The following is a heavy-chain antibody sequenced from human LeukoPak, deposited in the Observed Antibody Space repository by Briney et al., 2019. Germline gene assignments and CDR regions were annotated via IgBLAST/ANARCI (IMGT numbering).Heavy chain of an antibody. CDR1: GGTFSSYA. CDR3: ARVVRGWSGYYSPFDY. D-gene: IGHD3-3*01. J-gene: IGHJ4*02. V-gene: IGHV1-69*13. CDR2: IIPIFGTV. Sequence: ASVKVSCKASGGTFSSYAISWVRQAPGQGLEWMGGIIPIFGTVNYAQKFQGRVTITADESTSTAYMELSSLRSEDTAVYYCARVVRGWSGYYSPFDYWGQGTLVTVSS.